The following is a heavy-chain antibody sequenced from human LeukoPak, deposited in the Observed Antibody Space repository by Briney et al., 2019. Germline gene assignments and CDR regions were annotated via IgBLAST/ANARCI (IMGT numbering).Heavy chain of an antibody. J-gene: IGHJ4*02. CDR3: ARVGFTTSWSNFDY. Sequence: ASVNVSCKAAGYNFPAYFVHWVRQAPGQGLEWMGRINPNGGDTNYAQKFQGRVTVASDTSISTAYMELSSLISDDTAVYYCARVGFTTSWSNFDYWGQGTLVTVSS. V-gene: IGHV1-2*06. CDR2: INPNGGDT. D-gene: IGHD2-2*01. CDR1: GYNFPAYF.